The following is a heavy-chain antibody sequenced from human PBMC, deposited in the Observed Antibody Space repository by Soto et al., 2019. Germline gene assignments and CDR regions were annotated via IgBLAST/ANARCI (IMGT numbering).Heavy chain of an antibody. CDR1: GFTFISYA. Sequence: PGGSLRLSCASSGFTFISYAMSWVRQAPGKGLEWVSAISGSGGSTYYADSVKGRFTISRDNSKNTLYLQMNSLRAEDTAVYYCAKAPDGSYSMGYWGQGTLVTVSS. V-gene: IGHV3-23*01. CDR3: AKAPDGSYSMGY. J-gene: IGHJ4*02. D-gene: IGHD1-26*01. CDR2: ISGSGGST.